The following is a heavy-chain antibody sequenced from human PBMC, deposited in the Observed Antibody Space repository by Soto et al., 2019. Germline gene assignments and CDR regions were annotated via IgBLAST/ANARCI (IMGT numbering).Heavy chain of an antibody. V-gene: IGHV1-18*01. CDR3: ATVLRGVVNWFDP. CDR2: IATYNSNR. J-gene: IGHJ5*02. D-gene: IGHD3-10*01. Sequence: HLVQSGPEVKKPGASITVSCKTSGDTFTNFGLSWVRQAPGQGLEWMGWIATYNSNRNYAQKFQGRLTLTTDTPPIPAYMELKSLRYDDTAVYYCATVLRGVVNWFDPWGQGPLVTVSS. CDR1: GDTFTNFG.